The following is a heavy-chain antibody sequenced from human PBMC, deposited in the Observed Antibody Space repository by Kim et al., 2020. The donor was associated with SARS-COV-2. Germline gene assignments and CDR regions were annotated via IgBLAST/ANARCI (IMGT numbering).Heavy chain of an antibody. Sequence: GGSLRLSCAASGFTFSSYSMNWVRQAPGKGLEWVSYISSSSSTIYYADSVKGRFTISRDNAKNSLYLQMNSLRDEDTAVYYCATTRWGHYYDSSGEYYFDYWGQGTLVTVSS. J-gene: IGHJ4*02. D-gene: IGHD3-22*01. CDR1: GFTFSSYS. V-gene: IGHV3-48*02. CDR2: ISSSSSTI. CDR3: ATTRWGHYYDSSGEYYFDY.